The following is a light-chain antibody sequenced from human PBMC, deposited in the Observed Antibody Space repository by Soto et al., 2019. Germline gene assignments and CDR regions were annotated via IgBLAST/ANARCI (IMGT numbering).Light chain of an antibody. J-gene: IGKJ3*01. V-gene: IGKV2-30*01. Sequence: DVVMTQSPLSLPVTLGQPASISCRSSQSLVYSDGNTYLNWFQQRPGQSPRRLIYEVSNRDTGDTERFSGCVSGTDFTLKISRVEAGDVGVYFCVLGTHWPFTFRPGIKGDMK. CDR2: EVS. CDR3: VLGTHWPFT. CDR1: QSLVYSDGNTY.